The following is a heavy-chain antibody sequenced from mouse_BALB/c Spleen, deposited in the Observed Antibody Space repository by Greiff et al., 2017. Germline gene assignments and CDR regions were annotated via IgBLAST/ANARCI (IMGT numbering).Heavy chain of an antibody. D-gene: IGHD2-3*01. V-gene: IGHV5-6-5*01. CDR2: ISSGGST. CDR3: ARVYDGYYDFDY. J-gene: IGHJ2*01. Sequence: EVQRVESGGGLVKPGGSLKLSCAASGFTFSSYAMSWVRQTPEKRLEWVASISSGGSTYYPDSVKGRITTSRDNARNILYLQMSSLRSEDTAMYYCARVYDGYYDFDYWGQGTTLTVSS. CDR1: GFTFSSYA.